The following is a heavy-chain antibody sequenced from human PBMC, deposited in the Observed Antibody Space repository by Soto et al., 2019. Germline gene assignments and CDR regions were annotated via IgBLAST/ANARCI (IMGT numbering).Heavy chain of an antibody. Sequence: QVKLVQSGPEVKKPGASVMVSCQASGYNFNNFLISWVRQAPGQGPEWVGWISADNGDTNYGQKFLGRVPMTTDTSTSTAYMDLRSLRADDTAVYYCARVYYDSSGFYHEDHWGQGTLISVSS. J-gene: IGHJ1*01. V-gene: IGHV1-18*01. D-gene: IGHD3-22*01. CDR2: ISADNGDT. CDR1: GYNFNNFL. CDR3: ARVYYDSSGFYHEDH.